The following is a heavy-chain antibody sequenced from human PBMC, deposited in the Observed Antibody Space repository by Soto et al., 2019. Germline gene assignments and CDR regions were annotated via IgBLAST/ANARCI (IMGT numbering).Heavy chain of an antibody. Sequence: GGSLRLSCAASGFRFGDYAMHWVRQAPGKGLEWVSGISWKSASIGYADSVKGRFIISRDNAKNSLYLQLNSLRAEDTALYSCAKSTAGTANGLDVWGQGTTVTVSS. D-gene: IGHD2-21*02. CDR3: AKSTAGTANGLDV. CDR2: ISWKSASI. J-gene: IGHJ6*02. V-gene: IGHV3-9*01. CDR1: GFRFGDYA.